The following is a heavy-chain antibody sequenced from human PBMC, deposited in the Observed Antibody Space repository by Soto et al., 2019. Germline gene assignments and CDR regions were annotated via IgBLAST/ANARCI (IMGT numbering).Heavy chain of an antibody. Sequence: EVQLLESGGGLGQPGGSLRLSCAASGFTFNNYAIPWVRQAPGKGLEGVSAIRGGGDTTSYADSVKGRFTVSRDGSKNTLYLQMSSLRAEDTALYYCAKGRGGSGSLTPRVDFWGQGTLVTVSS. V-gene: IGHV3-23*01. CDR3: AKGRGGSGSLTPRVDF. CDR1: GFTFNNYA. J-gene: IGHJ4*02. CDR2: IRGGGDTT. D-gene: IGHD3-10*01.